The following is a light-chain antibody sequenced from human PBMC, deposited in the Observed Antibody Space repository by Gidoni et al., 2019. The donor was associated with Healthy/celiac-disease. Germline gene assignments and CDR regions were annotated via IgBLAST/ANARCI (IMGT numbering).Light chain of an antibody. Sequence: EIAMTQSPATLSVSPGERATLSCRASQSVRSTLAWFQQKPGQAPTLLLYGASTRATGIPARFSGSGSGTEFTLTISSLQSEDFAVYYCQQYNNWPPWTFGQXTKVEIK. CDR2: GAS. CDR3: QQYNNWPPWT. V-gene: IGKV3-15*01. J-gene: IGKJ1*01. CDR1: QSVRST.